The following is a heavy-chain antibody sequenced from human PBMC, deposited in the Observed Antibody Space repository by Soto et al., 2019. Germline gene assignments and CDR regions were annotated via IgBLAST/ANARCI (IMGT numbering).Heavy chain of an antibody. D-gene: IGHD1-26*01. CDR3: ARDNPTGGVGYYYYGMDV. CDR2: IYYSGST. J-gene: IGHJ6*02. Sequence: SETLSLTCTVSGGSISSGGYYWSWIRQHPGKGLEWSGYIYYSGSTYYNPSLKSRVTISVDTSKNQFSLKLSSVTAADTAVYYCARDNPTGGVGYYYYGMDVWGQGTTVTVSS. V-gene: IGHV4-31*03. CDR1: GGSISSGGYY.